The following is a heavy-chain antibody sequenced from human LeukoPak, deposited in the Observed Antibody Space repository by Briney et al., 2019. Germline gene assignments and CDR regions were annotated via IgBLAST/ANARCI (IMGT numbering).Heavy chain of an antibody. CDR1: GFTFSRNW. CDR2: IKQDGSQK. CDR3: AREVYGDNYFDY. Sequence: GGSLRLSCAASGFTFSRNWMSWVRQAPGKGPEWVANIKQDGSQKYYVDSEKGRFTISRDNAKMSLYLQMNSLRAEDTAMYYCAREVYGDNYFDYWGQGTLVTVSS. D-gene: IGHD4-17*01. V-gene: IGHV3-7*05. J-gene: IGHJ4*02.